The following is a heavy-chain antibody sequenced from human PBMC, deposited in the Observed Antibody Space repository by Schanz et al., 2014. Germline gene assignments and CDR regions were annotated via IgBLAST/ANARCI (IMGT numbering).Heavy chain of an antibody. CDR2: IIPILGIA. Sequence: QILLVQPGPEVKKPGASVTVSCKASGYDFHIYAYSWVRQAPGQGLEWMGKIIPILGIANYAQKFQGRVTITADKSTSTAYMDLSSLRPEDTAVYYCARSNYYDNSDYYNSFDYWGQGTLVTVSS. CDR1: GYDFHIYA. V-gene: IGHV1-69*02. J-gene: IGHJ4*02. CDR3: ARSNYYDNSDYYNSFDY. D-gene: IGHD3-22*01.